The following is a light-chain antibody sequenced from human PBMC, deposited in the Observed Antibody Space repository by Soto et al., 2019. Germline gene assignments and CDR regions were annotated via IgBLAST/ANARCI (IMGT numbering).Light chain of an antibody. CDR1: QGIDNY. Sequence: DIQMTQSPSSLSASVGDRVTITCRASQGIDNYLVWFQQKPGKAPKSLINGASNLQSGVQSRLSGSRAETDVTLTISSLRPEDFATYYCQKLKSYPSTFGQGTRLESK. V-gene: IGKV1-16*01. CDR2: GAS. J-gene: IGKJ5*01. CDR3: QKLKSYPST.